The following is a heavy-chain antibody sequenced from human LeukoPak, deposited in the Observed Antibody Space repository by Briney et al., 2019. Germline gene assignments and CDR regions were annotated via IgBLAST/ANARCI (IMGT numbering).Heavy chain of an antibody. CDR1: GGSISSYY. CDR2: IYYSGST. J-gene: IGHJ5*02. CDR3: ARAYDSSGYLSS. Sequence: PSETLSLTCTVSGGSISSYYWSWIRQPPGKGLKWIGYIYYSGSTNYNPSLKSRVTISVDTSKNQFSLKLSSVTAADTAVYYCARAYDSSGYLSSWGQGTLVTVSS. V-gene: IGHV4-59*01. D-gene: IGHD3-22*01.